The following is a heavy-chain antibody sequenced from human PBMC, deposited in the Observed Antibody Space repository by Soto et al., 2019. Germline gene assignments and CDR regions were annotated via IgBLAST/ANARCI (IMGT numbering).Heavy chain of an antibody. Sequence: GESLKISCAASGFTFSSYAMSWVRQAPGKGLEWVSAISGSGGSTYYADSVKGRFTISRDNSKNTLYLQMNSLRAEDTAVYYCTDSGSYLAEYFQHWGQGTLVTVSS. CDR3: TDSGSYLAEYFQH. J-gene: IGHJ1*01. D-gene: IGHD1-26*01. V-gene: IGHV3-23*01. CDR2: ISGSGGST. CDR1: GFTFSSYA.